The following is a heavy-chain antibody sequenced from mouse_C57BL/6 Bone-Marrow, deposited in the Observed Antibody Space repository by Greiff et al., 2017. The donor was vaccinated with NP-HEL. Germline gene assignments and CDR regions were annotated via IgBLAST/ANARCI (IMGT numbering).Heavy chain of an antibody. V-gene: IGHV1-26*01. CDR1: GYTFTDYY. J-gene: IGHJ4*01. CDR2: INPNNGGT. CDR3: AKLGRAMDY. Sequence: EVMLQQSGPELMKPGASVKISCKASGYTFTDYYMNWVKQSHGKSLEWIGDINPNNGGTSYNQKFKGKATLTVDKSSSTAYMELRSLTSEDSAVYYCAKLGRAMDYWGQGTSVTVSS. D-gene: IGHD4-1*01.